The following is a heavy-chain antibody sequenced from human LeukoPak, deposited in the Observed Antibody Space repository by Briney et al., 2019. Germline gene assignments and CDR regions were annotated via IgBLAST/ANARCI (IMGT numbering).Heavy chain of an antibody. CDR3: ARVGFGNTPHPIDY. D-gene: IGHD4-23*01. V-gene: IGHV4-59*11. Sequence: SETLSLTCTVSGCSISSLYWSWIRQPPGKGLEWIGYIYYTGSTNYNPSLRSRVTISVDTSKNQFSLELSSVTAADTAVYYCARVGFGNTPHPIDYWGQGALVTVSS. CDR1: GCSISSLY. CDR2: IYYTGST. J-gene: IGHJ4*02.